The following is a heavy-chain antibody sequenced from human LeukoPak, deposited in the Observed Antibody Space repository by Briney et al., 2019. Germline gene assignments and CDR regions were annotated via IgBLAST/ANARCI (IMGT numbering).Heavy chain of an antibody. J-gene: IGHJ4*02. CDR1: GFTFSSYE. CDR3: AREIVSAVAGNFDY. D-gene: IGHD6-19*01. V-gene: IGHV3-48*03. CDR2: ISRSGSTR. Sequence: GGSLRLSCAASGFTFSSYEMNWVRQAPGKGLEWVSYISRSGSTRTYADSVKDRFTISRDNAQNSLYLEMNSLRAEDTAVYYCAREIVSAVAGNFDYWGQGTLVTVSS.